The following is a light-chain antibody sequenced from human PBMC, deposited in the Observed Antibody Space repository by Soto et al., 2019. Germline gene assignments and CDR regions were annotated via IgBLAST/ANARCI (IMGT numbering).Light chain of an antibody. V-gene: IGLV2-8*01. CDR2: EVT. CDR1: SSDVGGYDY. J-gene: IGLJ1*01. Sequence: QSALTQPPSASGSPGQSVTVSCTGTSSDVGGYDYVSWYQQRPGKAPKLLIHEVTMRPSGVPDRFSGSKSGNTASLTVSGLQAEDEADYYCSSYAGRTLYVFGTGTKVTV. CDR3: SSYAGRTLYV.